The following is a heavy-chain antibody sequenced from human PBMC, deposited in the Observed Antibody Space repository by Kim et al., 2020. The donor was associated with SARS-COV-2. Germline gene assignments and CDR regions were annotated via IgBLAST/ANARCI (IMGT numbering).Heavy chain of an antibody. CDR3: AVGGSIVGALAAAFDI. J-gene: IGHJ3*02. Sequence: SLKSRVTISVDTSKNQFSLKLSSVTAADTAVYYCAVGGSIVGALAAAFDIWGQGTMVTVSS. V-gene: IGHV4-34*13. D-gene: IGHD1-26*01.